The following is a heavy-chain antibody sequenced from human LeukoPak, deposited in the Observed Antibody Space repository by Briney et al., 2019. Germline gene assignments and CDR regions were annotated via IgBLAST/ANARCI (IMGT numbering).Heavy chain of an antibody. Sequence: PSETLSLTCTVSGGSISSSHYYWGWIRQPPGKGLEWIGYIYYSGSTNYNPSLKSRVTISVDTSKNQFSLKLSSVTAADTAVYYCARYGSGRYYYYYMDVWGKGTTVTISS. D-gene: IGHD3-10*01. CDR1: GGSISSSHYY. V-gene: IGHV4-61*05. CDR3: ARYGSGRYYYYYMDV. CDR2: IYYSGST. J-gene: IGHJ6*03.